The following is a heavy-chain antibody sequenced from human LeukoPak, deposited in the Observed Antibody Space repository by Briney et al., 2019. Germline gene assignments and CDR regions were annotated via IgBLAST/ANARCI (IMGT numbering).Heavy chain of an antibody. CDR2: VFHSENT. D-gene: IGHD3-22*01. J-gene: IGHJ5*02. V-gene: IGHV4-38-2*01. CDR1: GDSISSDYY. Sequence: SETLSLTCAVSGDSISSDYYWAWIRQPPGKGLERIGSVFHSENTYYNPSLKSRVTISVYTPKNQFSLKLTSVTAADTAVYYCARGNEDYYDSSGYLSWGQGTLVTVSS. CDR3: ARGNEDYYDSSGYLS.